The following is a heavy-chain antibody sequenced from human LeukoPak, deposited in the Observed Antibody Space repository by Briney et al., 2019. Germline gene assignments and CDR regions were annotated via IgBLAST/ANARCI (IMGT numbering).Heavy chain of an antibody. Sequence: ASVKVSCMTSGYTFAYYFIHWVRQAPGQGLEWMGRINANSGVTEYEQKFQGRITMTRDTSISTAYVEVNWLISDDTAIYYCARDVSSTPNWEFDYWGQGTLVTVSS. CDR2: INANSGVT. D-gene: IGHD1-26*01. CDR3: ARDVSSTPNWEFDY. J-gene: IGHJ4*02. CDR1: GYTFAYYF. V-gene: IGHV1-2*06.